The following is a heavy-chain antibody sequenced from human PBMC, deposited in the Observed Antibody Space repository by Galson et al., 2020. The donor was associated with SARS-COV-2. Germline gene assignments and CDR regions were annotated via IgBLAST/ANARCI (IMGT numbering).Heavy chain of an antibody. CDR3: AKIPEGSMVRRPYYFDY. Sequence: GGSLRLSCGASGFTFSSYIMTWVRQAPGKGLEWVSGINGRGGSTFYADSVKGRFTISRDNSKNTLYLQMNSLRAQDTALYYCAKIPEGSMVRRPYYFDYWGQGTLVTVSS. CDR1: GFTFSSYI. D-gene: IGHD3-10*01. J-gene: IGHJ4*02. V-gene: IGHV3-23*01. CDR2: INGRGGST.